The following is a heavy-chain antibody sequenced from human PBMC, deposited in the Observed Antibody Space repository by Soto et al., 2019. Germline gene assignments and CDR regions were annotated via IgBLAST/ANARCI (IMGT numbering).Heavy chain of an antibody. CDR2: INLRGGTT. V-gene: IGHV1-46*02. D-gene: IGHD4-17*01. J-gene: IGHJ4*02. CDR1: GYIFNQYY. Sequence: QVQLVQSGPEVRKPGASVRLSCATSGYIFNQYYIHWVRQAPGQGLEWMGIINLRGGTTEYAHKFRGRVTVTGDTSTRTAYMELSSLRSEDTAVYFCARGPDDSDVPRWDHWGQGTLITVSS. CDR3: ARGPDDSDVPRWDH.